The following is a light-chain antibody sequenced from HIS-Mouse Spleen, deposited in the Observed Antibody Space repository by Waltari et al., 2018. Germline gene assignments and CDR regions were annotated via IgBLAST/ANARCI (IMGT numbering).Light chain of an antibody. J-gene: IGLJ2*01. CDR1: SSDVGSYNL. CDR3: CSYAGSYTLV. V-gene: IGLV2-23*01. CDR2: EGS. Sequence: QSALTQPASVSGSPGQSIPISCTGTSSDVGSYNLVPWYQQHPGKAPKLMIYEGSKRPSGVSNRFSGSKSGNTASLTISGLQAEDEADYYCCSYAGSYTLVFGGGTKLTVL.